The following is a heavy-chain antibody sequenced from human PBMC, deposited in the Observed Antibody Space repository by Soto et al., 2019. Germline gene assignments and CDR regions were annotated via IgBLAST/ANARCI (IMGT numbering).Heavy chain of an antibody. J-gene: IGHJ4*02. Sequence: GGSLRLSCAASGFTFTNAWMSRVRQAPGKGLEWVGRIRSKARGGTADYAAPVKGRFTISRDDSKNTLYLQMNNLSTEETAVFYFAKEYGETWYAFFFDFLGQGTLVTVSS. V-gene: IGHV3-15*01. CDR3: AKEYGETWYAFFFDF. CDR2: IRSKARGGTA. D-gene: IGHD6-13*01. CDR1: GFTFTNAW.